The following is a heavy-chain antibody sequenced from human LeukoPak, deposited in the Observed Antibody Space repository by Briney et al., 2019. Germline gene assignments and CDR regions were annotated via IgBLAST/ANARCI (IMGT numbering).Heavy chain of an antibody. Sequence: GGSLRLSCVASGFSFSSYAMTWVRQAPGKGLEWVSGISASGGSTYYADSVKGRFTISRDNSKNTLYLQVNSLRAEDTAVYYCAKDNSGWYHSFDYWGRGALVTVSS. D-gene: IGHD6-19*01. J-gene: IGHJ4*02. CDR2: ISASGGST. CDR3: AKDNSGWYHSFDY. CDR1: GFSFSSYA. V-gene: IGHV3-23*01.